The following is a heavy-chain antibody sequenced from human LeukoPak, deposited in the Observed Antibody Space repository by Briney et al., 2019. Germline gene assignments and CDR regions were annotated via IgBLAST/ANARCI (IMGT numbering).Heavy chain of an antibody. V-gene: IGHV1-18*01. Sequence: ASVKVSRKTSGYTFIKYGITWVRQAPGQGLEWMGWVSAYNGNTNYAQNFQGRVTMTTDTSTGTAFMELTNLTSDDTAVYYCAKGERGYSGYEGQNGFDPWGQGTLVTVSS. CDR1: GYTFIKYG. D-gene: IGHD5-12*01. CDR3: AKGERGYSGYEGQNGFDP. J-gene: IGHJ5*02. CDR2: VSAYNGNT.